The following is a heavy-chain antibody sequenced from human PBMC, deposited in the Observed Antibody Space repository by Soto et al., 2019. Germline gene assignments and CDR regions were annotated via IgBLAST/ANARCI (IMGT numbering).Heavy chain of an antibody. CDR3: ARDRGGRGWPTFDS. D-gene: IGHD6-19*01. Sequence: GGSLSLSCAASGFAFSGYTMNWVRQAPGKGLEWVSTITKSTDATYYADSVKGRFTISRDNAKNSLFLQVNSLRAEDTAVYYCARDRGGRGWPTFDSWGQGTLVTVSS. J-gene: IGHJ4*02. V-gene: IGHV3-48*01. CDR1: GFAFSGYT. CDR2: ITKSTDAT.